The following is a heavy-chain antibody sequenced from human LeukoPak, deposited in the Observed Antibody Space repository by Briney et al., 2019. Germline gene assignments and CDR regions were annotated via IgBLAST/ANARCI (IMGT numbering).Heavy chain of an antibody. CDR2: ISYDGSHK. Sequence: GGSLGLSCAASGFTFSSYAMSWVRQAPGRGLEWVAVISYDGSHKYDADSVKGLFTISKDNSKNTLYLQMNSLRAEDTAVYYWARHGQWLNGYSDYWGQGTLVTVSS. D-gene: IGHD6-19*01. J-gene: IGHJ4*02. CDR1: GFTFSSYA. CDR3: ARHGQWLNGYSDY. V-gene: IGHV3-30*12.